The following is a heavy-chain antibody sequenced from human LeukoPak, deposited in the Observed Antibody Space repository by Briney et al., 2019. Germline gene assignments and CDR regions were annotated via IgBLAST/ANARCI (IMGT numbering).Heavy chain of an antibody. CDR2: MNPNSGNT. CDR1: GYTFTSYD. CDR3: ARGSRRRGFPIYSNSDYFDY. Sequence: ASVKVSCKASGYTFTSYDINWVRQATGQGLEWMGWMNPNSGNTGYAQKFQGRVTITRNTSISTAYMELSSLRSEDTAVYYCARGSRRRGFPIYSNSDYFDYWGQGTLVTVSS. J-gene: IGHJ4*02. D-gene: IGHD4-11*01. V-gene: IGHV1-8*03.